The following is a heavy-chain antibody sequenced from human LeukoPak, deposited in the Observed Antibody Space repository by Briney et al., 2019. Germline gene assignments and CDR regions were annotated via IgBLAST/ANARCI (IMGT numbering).Heavy chain of an antibody. CDR1: GGSISSYY. D-gene: IGHD3-10*01. CDR2: IYYTGST. CDR3: ARYGSGSYRQFDY. V-gene: IGHV4-59*01. Sequence: SETLSLTCTVSGGSISSYYWSWIPQPPGKGPEWIGYIYYTGSTNYNPSLKSRVTISVDTSKNQVSLKLTSVTAADTAVYYCARYGSGSYRQFDYWGQGTLVTVSS. J-gene: IGHJ4*02.